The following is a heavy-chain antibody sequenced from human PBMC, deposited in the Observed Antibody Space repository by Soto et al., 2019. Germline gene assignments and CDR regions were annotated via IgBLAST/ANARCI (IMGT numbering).Heavy chain of an antibody. D-gene: IGHD3-22*01. Sequence: ASVKVSCKASGYTFTSYDVMWVRQATGQGLEWMGWVNPNSGNTDSAQRFQGRVTMTWDTSIYTAYMELSSLISEDTVVYYCARGYYDTSGYYLIDFWGRGTLGTAAS. CDR2: VNPNSGNT. V-gene: IGHV1-8*01. CDR3: ARGYYDTSGYYLIDF. CDR1: GYTFTSYD. J-gene: IGHJ4*02.